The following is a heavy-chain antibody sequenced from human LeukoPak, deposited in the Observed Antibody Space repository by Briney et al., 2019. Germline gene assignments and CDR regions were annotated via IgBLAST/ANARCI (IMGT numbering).Heavy chain of an antibody. CDR1: GYSISSGYY. Sequence: PSETLSLTCAVSGYSISSGYYWGWIRQPPGKGLEWIGSIYHSGSTYYNPSLKSRVTISVGTSKNQFSLKLSSVTAADTAVYYCARPLRSYYYGMDVWGQGTTVTVSS. CDR2: IYHSGST. V-gene: IGHV4-38-2*01. CDR3: ARPLRSYYYGMDV. D-gene: IGHD4-17*01. J-gene: IGHJ6*02.